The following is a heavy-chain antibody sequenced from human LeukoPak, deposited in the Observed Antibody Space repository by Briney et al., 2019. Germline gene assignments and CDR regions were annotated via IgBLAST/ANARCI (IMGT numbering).Heavy chain of an antibody. CDR3: ARDTRPYGSGSWGYFDY. Sequence: PGGSLRLSCAASGLTFRNYWMHWVRQAPGEGLVWVSRINRDGSSTSYADSVKGRFTISRDNAKNTLYLQMNSLRAEDTAVYYCARDTRPYGSGSWGYFDYWGQGTLVTVSS. V-gene: IGHV3-74*01. CDR1: GLTFRNYW. CDR2: INRDGSST. J-gene: IGHJ4*02. D-gene: IGHD3-10*01.